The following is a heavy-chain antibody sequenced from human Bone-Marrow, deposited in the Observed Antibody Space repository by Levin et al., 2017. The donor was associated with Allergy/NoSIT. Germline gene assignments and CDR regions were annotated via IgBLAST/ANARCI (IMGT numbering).Heavy chain of an antibody. CDR1: GYSFNVYA. Sequence: ASVKVSCKASGYSFNVYAVHWVRQAPGQGLEWMGWINTNTGDPTYAQGFRGRVVFSLDTSVTTAYLEITSLKADDNAVYYCAREQSSGSYFDYWGQGTLVTVSS. CDR2: INTNTGDP. J-gene: IGHJ4*02. CDR3: AREQSSGSYFDY. V-gene: IGHV7-4-1*02. D-gene: IGHD1-26*01.